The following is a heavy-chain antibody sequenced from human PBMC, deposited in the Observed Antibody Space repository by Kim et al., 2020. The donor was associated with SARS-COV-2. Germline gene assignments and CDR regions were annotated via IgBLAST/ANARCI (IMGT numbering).Heavy chain of an antibody. CDR3: ARGGVDTMIVVVITTGYYYGMDV. V-gene: IGHV3-48*02. CDR1: GFTFSSYS. CDR2: ISSSSSTI. D-gene: IGHD3-22*01. J-gene: IGHJ6*02. Sequence: GGSLRLSCAASGFTFSSYSMNWVRQAPGKGLEWVSYISSSSSTIYYADSVKGRFTISRDNAKNSLYLHMNSLRDEDTAVYYCARGGVDTMIVVVITTGYYYGMDVWGQGTTVTVSS.